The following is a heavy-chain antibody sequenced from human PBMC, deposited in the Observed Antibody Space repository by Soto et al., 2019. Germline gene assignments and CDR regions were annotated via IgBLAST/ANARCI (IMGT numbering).Heavy chain of an antibody. CDR2: IYHSGST. Sequence: QVQLQESDPGLVKPSETLSLTCTVSGGSISGYYWSWIRQPPEKGLEWIGFIYHSGSTSYNPSLKSRLPISVDPSKNQFSLKLSSVTAADTAVYFCARQLAVAGSIAFDYWGQGTLVTVSS. V-gene: IGHV4-59*08. J-gene: IGHJ4*02. CDR3: ARQLAVAGSIAFDY. CDR1: GGSISGYY. D-gene: IGHD6-19*01.